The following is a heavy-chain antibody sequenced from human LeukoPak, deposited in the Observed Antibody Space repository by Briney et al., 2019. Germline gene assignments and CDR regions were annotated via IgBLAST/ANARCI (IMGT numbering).Heavy chain of an antibody. J-gene: IGHJ6*02. V-gene: IGHV3-11*01. CDR1: GFTFSDYY. Sequence: KPGGSLRLSSAASGFTFSDYYMSWIRQAPGKGLEWVSYISSSGSTIYYADSVKGRFTISRDNAKNSLYLQMNSLRAEDTAVYYCARGSQVGAAGLYYYGMDVWGQGTTVTVSS. D-gene: IGHD1-26*01. CDR3: ARGSQVGAAGLYYYGMDV. CDR2: ISSSGSTI.